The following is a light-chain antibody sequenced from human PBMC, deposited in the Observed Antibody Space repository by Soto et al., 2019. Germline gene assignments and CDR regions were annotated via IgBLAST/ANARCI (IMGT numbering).Light chain of an antibody. V-gene: IGLV1-44*01. J-gene: IGLJ2*01. Sequence: QSVLTKPPSASGTPGQRVTISCSGSSSNIGSNTVHWYQQLPGTAPKLVIYSNNQRPSGVPDRFSGSKSGTAASLAISGLQSEDEADYYCVAWDDSLKGSVVFGGGTKLTVL. CDR1: SSNIGSNT. CDR3: VAWDDSLKGSVV. CDR2: SNN.